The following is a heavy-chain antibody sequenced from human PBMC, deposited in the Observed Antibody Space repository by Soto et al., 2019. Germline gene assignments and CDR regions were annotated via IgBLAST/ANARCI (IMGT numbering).Heavy chain of an antibody. V-gene: IGHV3-72*01. CDR1: GFTFNDHF. CDR3: ASPHRTSSTWSYY. D-gene: IGHD6-13*01. Sequence: EVQLVEFGGGLVQPGGSLRLSCAASGFTFNDHFMDWVRQAPGKGLEWLGRSKNKLTSYTAASVEGRFTVSRGDSGTLGYLQMTGRKSEDTAVYFCASPHRTSSTWSYYWGRGTLVTVSS. CDR2: SKNKLTSYT. J-gene: IGHJ4*02.